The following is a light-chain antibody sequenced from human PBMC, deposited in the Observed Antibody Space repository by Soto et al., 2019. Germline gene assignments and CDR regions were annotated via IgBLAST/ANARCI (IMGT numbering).Light chain of an antibody. V-gene: IGKV1-5*01. Sequence: DIQMTQSPSTLSASVGDRVTITCRASQSISSWLAWYQQKAEKATKLLIYDASSLASGVPSRFSGSGSGKEFTLTISGLQPEDFATYYCQQYNTFSSFGQGTKVDIK. CDR3: QQYNTFSS. CDR1: QSISSW. J-gene: IGKJ1*01. CDR2: DAS.